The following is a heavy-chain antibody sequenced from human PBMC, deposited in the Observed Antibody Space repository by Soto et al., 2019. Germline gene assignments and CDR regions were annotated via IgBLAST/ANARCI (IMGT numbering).Heavy chain of an antibody. CDR3: ARIDPYSYYYDSSGYYPFDY. V-gene: IGHV3-23*01. D-gene: IGHD3-22*01. Sequence: SLRLSCAASGFTFSSYAMSWVRQAPGKGLEWVSAISGSGGSTYYADSVKGRFTISRDNSKNTLYLQMNSLRADDTAVYYCARIDPYSYYYDSSGYYPFDYWGQGTLVTVSS. CDR1: GFTFSSYA. J-gene: IGHJ4*02. CDR2: ISGSGGST.